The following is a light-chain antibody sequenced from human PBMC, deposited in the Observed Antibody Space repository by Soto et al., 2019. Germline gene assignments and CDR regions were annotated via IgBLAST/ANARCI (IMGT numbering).Light chain of an antibody. CDR2: VAS. CDR1: QSVSSN. V-gene: IGKV3-15*01. CDR3: QQYNVWPLT. Sequence: EIVMTQSPATLSVSPGERATLSCRSSQSVSSNLAWYQQKPGQTPKLLIYVASTRATGIPARFSGSGSGTEFPLTISSLESEDFAVYYCQQYNVWPLTFGGGTKVEFK. J-gene: IGKJ4*01.